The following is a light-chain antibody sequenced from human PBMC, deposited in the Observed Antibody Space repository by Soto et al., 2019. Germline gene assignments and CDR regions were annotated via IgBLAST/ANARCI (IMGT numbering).Light chain of an antibody. V-gene: IGKV3-15*01. J-gene: IGKJ2*01. CDR3: QQYNDWPPKHT. CDR2: GAS. Sequence: EIVMTQSPAILSVSPGERATLSCRASQSVSSNLAWYQQKPGQAPRLLIYGASTRATAIPARFSGSGSGTEFTLTISSLQSEDYAVYYCQQYNDWPPKHTFGQGTKLEIK. CDR1: QSVSSN.